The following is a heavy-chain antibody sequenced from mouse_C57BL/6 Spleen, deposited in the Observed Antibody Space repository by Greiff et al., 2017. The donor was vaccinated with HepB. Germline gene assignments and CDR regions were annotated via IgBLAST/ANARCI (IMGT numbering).Heavy chain of an antibody. V-gene: IGHV1-81*01. CDR1: GYTFTSYG. Sequence: LVESGAELARPGASVKLSCKASGYTFTSYGISWVKQRTGQGLEWIGEIYPRSGNTYYNEKFKGKATLTADKSSSTAYMELRSLTSEDSAVYFCARGGGSGYAMDYWGQGTSVTVSS. D-gene: IGHD1-1*02. CDR3: ARGGGSGYAMDY. CDR2: IYPRSGNT. J-gene: IGHJ4*01.